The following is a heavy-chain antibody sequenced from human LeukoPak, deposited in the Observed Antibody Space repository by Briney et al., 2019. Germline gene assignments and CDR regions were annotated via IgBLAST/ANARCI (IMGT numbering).Heavy chain of an antibody. CDR1: GYMFTSYD. V-gene: IGHV1-8*01. CDR3: SRAVGTITTNDY. CDR2: TNPNTGNT. D-gene: IGHD5-24*01. J-gene: IGHJ4*02. Sequence: ASVKVSCKASGYMFTSYDINWVRQATGQGLEWMGWTNPNTGNTGYAQKFQGRGTMTRNTSISTAYMELNSLRSEDAAVYYCSRAVGTITTNDYWGQGTLVTVSS.